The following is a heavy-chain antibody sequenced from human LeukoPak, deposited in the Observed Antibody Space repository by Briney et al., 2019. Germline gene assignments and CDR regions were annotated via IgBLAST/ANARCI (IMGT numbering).Heavy chain of an antibody. D-gene: IGHD6-13*01. CDR3: ARDLEQQLVPDQSYYYYGMDV. V-gene: IGHV3-21*01. J-gene: IGHJ6*02. CDR2: ISSSSSYI. Sequence: PGGSLRLSCAASGFTFSSYSMNWVRQAPGKGLEWVSSISSSSSYIYYADSVKGRFTISRDNAKNSLYLQMNSLRAEDTAVYYCARDLEQQLVPDQSYYYYGMDVWGQGTTVTVSS. CDR1: GFTFSSYS.